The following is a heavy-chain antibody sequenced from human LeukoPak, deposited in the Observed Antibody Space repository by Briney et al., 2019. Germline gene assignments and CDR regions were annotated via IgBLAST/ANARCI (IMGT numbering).Heavy chain of an antibody. Sequence: PGGSLRLSCAASGFTFSSYAMHWVRQAPGKGLEYVSAISSNGGSTYYANSVKGRFTISRDNAKNTLYLQMNSLRVEDTAVYYCARPYSYSAPYFDYWGQGTLVTVSS. D-gene: IGHD6-13*01. CDR2: ISSNGGST. CDR1: GFTFSSYA. CDR3: ARPYSYSAPYFDY. V-gene: IGHV3-64*01. J-gene: IGHJ4*02.